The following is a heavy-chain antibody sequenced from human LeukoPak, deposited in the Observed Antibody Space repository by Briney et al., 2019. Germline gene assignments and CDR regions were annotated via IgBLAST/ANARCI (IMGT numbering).Heavy chain of an antibody. D-gene: IGHD3-22*01. CDR2: IKQDGSEK. CDR1: GFTFSSYW. Sequence: PGGSLRLSCAASGFTFSSYWMSWVRQAPGKGLEWVAHIKQDGSEKYYVDSVKGRFTISRDNAKNSLYLQMNSLRAEDTAVYYRARDQRVLYYASSGYVDYWGQGTLVTVSS. J-gene: IGHJ4*02. V-gene: IGHV3-7*01. CDR3: ARDQRVLYYASSGYVDY.